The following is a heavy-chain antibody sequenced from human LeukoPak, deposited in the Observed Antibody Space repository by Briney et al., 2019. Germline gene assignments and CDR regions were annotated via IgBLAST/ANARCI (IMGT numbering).Heavy chain of an antibody. J-gene: IGHJ4*02. CDR2: IYTSGST. Sequence: SQTLSLTCTVSGGSISSGSYYWSWIRQPAGKGLEWIGRIYTSGSTNYNPSLKSRVTMSVDTSKNQFSLKLSSVTAADTAVYYCAREPRFLEWPPLDYWGQGTLVTVSS. CDR3: AREPRFLEWPPLDY. V-gene: IGHV4-61*02. D-gene: IGHD3-3*01. CDR1: GGSISSGSYY.